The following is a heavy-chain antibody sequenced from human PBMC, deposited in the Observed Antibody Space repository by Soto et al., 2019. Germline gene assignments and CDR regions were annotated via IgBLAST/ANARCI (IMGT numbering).Heavy chain of an antibody. V-gene: IGHV3-66*01. Sequence: EVQLVESGGGLVQPGGSLRLSCAASGFPVSTNYVSWVRQAPGKGLEWVSIIYDGGSTYYADSVKGRFTITRDNFKNMLYLQMNSLRSEDTAVYYCARGDGDYWRRRDPWGQGTQVTVSS. CDR2: IYDGGST. CDR3: ARGDGDYWRRRDP. J-gene: IGHJ5*02. CDR1: GFPVSTNY. D-gene: IGHD4-17*01.